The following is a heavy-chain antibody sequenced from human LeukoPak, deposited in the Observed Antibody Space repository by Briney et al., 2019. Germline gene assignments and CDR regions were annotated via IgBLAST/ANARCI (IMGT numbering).Heavy chain of an antibody. CDR1: GYTFTGYY. Sequence: ASVKVSCKASGYTFTGYYMHWVRQAPGQGLEWMGWINPNSGGTNYAQKFQGWVTMTRDTSTSTVYMELRSLRSEDTAVYYCERDFRATFGGVMASAFDYWGQGTLVTVSS. J-gene: IGHJ4*02. V-gene: IGHV1-2*04. CDR3: ERDFRATFGGVMASAFDY. CDR2: INPNSGGT. D-gene: IGHD3-16*01.